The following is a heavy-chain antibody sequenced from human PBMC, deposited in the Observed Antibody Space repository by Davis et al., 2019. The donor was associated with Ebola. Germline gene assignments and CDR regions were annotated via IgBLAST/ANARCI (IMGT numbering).Heavy chain of an antibody. Sequence: PGGSLRLSCAASGFTFSSYSMNWVRQAPGKGLEWVSYISSSSSTIYYADSVKGRFTISRDNAKNSLYLQMNSLRDEDTAVYYCAREDYGSGSYTSVGAFDIWGQGTMVTVSS. J-gene: IGHJ3*02. CDR1: GFTFSSYS. D-gene: IGHD3-10*01. CDR3: AREDYGSGSYTSVGAFDI. CDR2: ISSSSSTI. V-gene: IGHV3-48*02.